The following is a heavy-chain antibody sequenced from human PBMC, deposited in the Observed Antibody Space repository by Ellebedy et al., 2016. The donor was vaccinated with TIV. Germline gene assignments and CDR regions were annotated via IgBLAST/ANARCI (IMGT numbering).Heavy chain of an antibody. J-gene: IGHJ4*02. CDR2: VSPYDGNT. CDR3: ARGFRYGSGRWPLDS. Sequence: AASVKVSCKASGYTLMSYGICWVRQAPGQGLEWMGWVSPYDGNTNYAQQFQGRVTMTIDTSTSTGYMELRSLRSDDTAVYYCARGFRYGSGRWPLDSWGQGTLVTVSS. V-gene: IGHV1-18*01. CDR1: GYTLMSYG. D-gene: IGHD4-23*01.